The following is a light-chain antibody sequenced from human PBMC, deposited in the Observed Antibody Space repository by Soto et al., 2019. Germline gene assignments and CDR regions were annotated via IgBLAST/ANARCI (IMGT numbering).Light chain of an antibody. J-gene: IGKJ2*01. CDR2: GAS. CDR3: QHYGASPKYT. CDR1: QSVSSSS. V-gene: IGKV3-20*01. Sequence: EIVLTQSPGTLSLSPGQRATLSCRASQSVSSSSLARYQQRPGQAPRLLIYGASRRATGFPDRFSGSGSGTDFTLTISRLEPEDFAVYYCQHYGASPKYTFGQGTKLEIK.